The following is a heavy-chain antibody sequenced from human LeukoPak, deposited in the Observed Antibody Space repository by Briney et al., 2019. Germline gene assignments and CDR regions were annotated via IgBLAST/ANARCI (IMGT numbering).Heavy chain of an antibody. CDR1: GFTFSSHA. J-gene: IGHJ6*02. CDR3: ARDPAGAMVIDYYYGMDV. D-gene: IGHD5-18*01. V-gene: IGHV3-30-3*01. CDR2: ISYDGSNK. Sequence: GGSLRLSCAASGFTFSSHAMRWVRQAPGKGLEWVAVISYDGSNKYYADSVKGRFTISRDNSKNTLYLQMNSLRAEDTAVYYCARDPAGAMVIDYYYGMDVWGQGTTVTVSS.